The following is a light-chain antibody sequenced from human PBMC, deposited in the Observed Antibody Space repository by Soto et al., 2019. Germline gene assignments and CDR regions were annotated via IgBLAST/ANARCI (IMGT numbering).Light chain of an antibody. V-gene: IGKV3-15*01. Sequence: EIVMTQSPPTLSVSPGERVTLSCRASQSVSSNLAWYQQKPGQAPRLLIYGASTRATGVPARFSGSGSGTEFTLTLSNLQSEDFAVYYCQQHRNRPLTFGGGTKVEIK. J-gene: IGKJ4*01. CDR3: QQHRNRPLT. CDR2: GAS. CDR1: QSVSSN.